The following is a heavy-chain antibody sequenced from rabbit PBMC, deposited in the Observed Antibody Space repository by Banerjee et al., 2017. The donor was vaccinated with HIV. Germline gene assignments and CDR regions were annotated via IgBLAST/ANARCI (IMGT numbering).Heavy chain of an antibody. D-gene: IGHD8-1*01. Sequence: QEQLKETGGGLVQPGGSLTLSCKASGFDLSNYYMNWVRQAPGKGLEWIACIYAGSSGSTWYASWAKGRFTISKTSSTTVTLQMTSLTAADTATYFCARRIGSSPYGSFSLWGPGTLVTVS. V-gene: IGHV1S45*01. CDR1: GFDLSNYYM. CDR2: IYAGSSGST. CDR3: ARRIGSSPYGSFSL. J-gene: IGHJ4*01.